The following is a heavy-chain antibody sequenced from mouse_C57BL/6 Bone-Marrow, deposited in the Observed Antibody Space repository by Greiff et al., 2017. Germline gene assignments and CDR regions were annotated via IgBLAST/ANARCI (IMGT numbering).Heavy chain of an antibody. V-gene: IGHV5-9-1*02. CDR3: TRDSYYYGSSYFYWYFDV. Sequence: EVKLVESGEGLVKPGGSLKLSCAASGFTFSSYAMSWVRQTPEKRLEWVAYISSGGDYIYYADTVKGRFTISRDNARNTLYLQMSSLKSEDTAMYYCTRDSYYYGSSYFYWYFDVWGTGTTVTVSS. CDR2: ISSGGDYI. J-gene: IGHJ1*03. CDR1: GFTFSSYA. D-gene: IGHD1-1*01.